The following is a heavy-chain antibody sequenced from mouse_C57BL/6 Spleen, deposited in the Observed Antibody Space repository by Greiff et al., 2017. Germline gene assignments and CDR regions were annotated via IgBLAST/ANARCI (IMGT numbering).Heavy chain of an antibody. J-gene: IGHJ3*01. V-gene: IGHV1-69*01. D-gene: IGHD2-4*01. CDR3: ARWGDYDVAC. Sequence: QVQLKQPGAELVMPGASVKLSCKASGYTFTSYWMHWVKQRPGQGLEWIGEIDPSDSYTNYNQKFKGKSTLTVDKSSSTAYMQLSSLTSEDAAVYYCARWGDYDVACWGQGTLVTVSA. CDR1: GYTFTSYW. CDR2: IDPSDSYT.